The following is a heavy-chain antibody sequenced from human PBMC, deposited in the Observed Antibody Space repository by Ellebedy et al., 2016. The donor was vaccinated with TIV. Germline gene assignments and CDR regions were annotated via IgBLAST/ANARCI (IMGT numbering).Heavy chain of an antibody. CDR1: GSFVSDHY. J-gene: IGHJ4*02. Sequence: SETLSLXCTVSGSFVSDHYWSWIRQPPGKGLEWIGYIYHSGTPKYNPSLKSRVTMSADTSRNQVSLKLSSVTAADTAVYYCAGHPADFDFWGQGTLVTVSS. CDR2: IYHSGTP. V-gene: IGHV4-59*08. CDR3: AGHPADFDF.